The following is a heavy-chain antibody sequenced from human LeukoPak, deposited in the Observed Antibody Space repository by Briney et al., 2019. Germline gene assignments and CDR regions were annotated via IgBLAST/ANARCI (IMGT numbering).Heavy chain of an antibody. J-gene: IGHJ4*02. CDR3: ARKNLGWSTDY. Sequence: ASVKVSCKASGYSFASYGISWVRQAPGQGLEWMGWISAYNGNTSYAQKLQGRVTMTTDTSTSTAYMELRSLRSDDTAVYYCARKNLGWSTDYWGQGTLVTVSS. V-gene: IGHV1-18*01. CDR2: ISAYNGNT. D-gene: IGHD6-19*01. CDR1: GYSFASYG.